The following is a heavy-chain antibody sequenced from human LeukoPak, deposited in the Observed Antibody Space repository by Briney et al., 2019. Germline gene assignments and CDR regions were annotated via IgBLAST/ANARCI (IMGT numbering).Heavy chain of an antibody. CDR1: GYTFTSYG. D-gene: IGHD6-19*01. V-gene: IGHV1-18*01. Sequence: ASVKVSCKAYGYTFTSYGISWVRQDPGQGLEWMGWISAYNGNTNYAQKLQGRVTMTTDTSTSTAYMELRSLRSDDTAVYYCARDRGSGWPFDYWGQGTLVSVSS. CDR3: ARDRGSGWPFDY. CDR2: ISAYNGNT. J-gene: IGHJ4*02.